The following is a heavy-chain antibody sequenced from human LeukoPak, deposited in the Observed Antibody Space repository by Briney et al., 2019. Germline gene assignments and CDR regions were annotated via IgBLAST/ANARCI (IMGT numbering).Heavy chain of an antibody. J-gene: IGHJ4*02. V-gene: IGHV3-48*01. Sequence: GGSLRLSCAASGFTFSSYSTNWVRQAPGKGLEWVSYITGSISTIHYADSVKGRFTISRDNAKNSVYLQMNSLRLEDTAVYYCARTGLGLYSFDYWGQGTLVTVSS. CDR2: ITGSISTI. D-gene: IGHD3/OR15-3a*01. CDR1: GFTFSSYS. CDR3: ARTGLGLYSFDY.